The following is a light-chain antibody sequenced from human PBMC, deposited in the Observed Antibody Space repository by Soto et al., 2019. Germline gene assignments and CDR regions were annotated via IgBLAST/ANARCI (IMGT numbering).Light chain of an antibody. J-gene: IGLJ3*02. CDR1: SSNIGAGYD. CDR3: QSYDSSLSHWV. V-gene: IGLV1-40*01. Sequence: QAVVTQPPSVSGAPGQRVTLSCTGSSSNIGAGYDVHWYQQLPGTAPKLLVSGNTNRPSGVPDRFSGSKSGTSASLAITGLQAEDEADYYCQSYDSSLSHWVFGGGTKLTVL. CDR2: GNT.